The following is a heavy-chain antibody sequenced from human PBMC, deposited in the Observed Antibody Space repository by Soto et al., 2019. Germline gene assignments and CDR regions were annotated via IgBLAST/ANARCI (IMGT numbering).Heavy chain of an antibody. D-gene: IGHD5-18*01. J-gene: IGHJ4*02. Sequence: GGSLRLSCSASGFTLINYWMSWVRQAPGKGLEWVANLKQDGSEKYYVDSVKGRFTISRDNAKNSLYLQMSSLRAEDTAVYYCASHTAIVSRGGFLDYWGQGTLVTVSS. V-gene: IGHV3-7*05. CDR3: ASHTAIVSRGGFLDY. CDR2: LKQDGSEK. CDR1: GFTLINYW.